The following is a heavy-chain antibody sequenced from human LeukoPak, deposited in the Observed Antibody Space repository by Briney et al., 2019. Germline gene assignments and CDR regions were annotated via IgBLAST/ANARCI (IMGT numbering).Heavy chain of an antibody. CDR2: IYYSGST. J-gene: IGHJ4*02. CDR3: ARVAKTVTIWHFDY. CDR1: GGSISSYY. V-gene: IGHV4-59*01. D-gene: IGHD4-17*01. Sequence: PSETLSLTCTVSGGSISSYYWSWIRQPPGKGLEWIGYIYYSGSTNYNPSLKSRVTISVDTSKNQFSLKLSSVTAADTAVYYCARVAKTVTIWHFDYWGQGTLVTVSS.